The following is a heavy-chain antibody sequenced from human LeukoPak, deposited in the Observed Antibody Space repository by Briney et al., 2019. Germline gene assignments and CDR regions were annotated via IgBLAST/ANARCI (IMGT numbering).Heavy chain of an antibody. CDR2: FNPSGGST. CDR3: ARDGYVSSGWYSMGFDP. J-gene: IGHJ5*02. V-gene: IGHV1-46*01. CDR1: GYTFTSYY. D-gene: IGHD6-19*01. Sequence: ASVKVSCKASGYTFTSYYMHWVRQAPGQGLEWMGIFNPSGGSTSYAQKFQGRVTMTRDTSTSTVYMELSSLRSEDTAVYYCARDGYVSSGWYSMGFDPWGQGTLVTVSS.